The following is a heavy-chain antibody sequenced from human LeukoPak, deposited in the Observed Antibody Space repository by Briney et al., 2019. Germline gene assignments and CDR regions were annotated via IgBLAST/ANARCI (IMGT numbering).Heavy chain of an antibody. CDR3: ARVVSEGKYVRVGGYYYYGMDV. CDR2: IYYSGST. J-gene: IGHJ6*04. D-gene: IGHD3-10*01. Sequence: PSETLSLTCTVSGGSISSGDYYWRWIRQPPGKGLEWIGYIYYSGSTYYNPSLKSRVTISVDTSKNQFSLKMSSVTAADTAVYYCARVVSEGKYVRVGGYYYYGMDVWGKGTTVTVSS. CDR1: GGSISSGDYY. V-gene: IGHV4-30-4*01.